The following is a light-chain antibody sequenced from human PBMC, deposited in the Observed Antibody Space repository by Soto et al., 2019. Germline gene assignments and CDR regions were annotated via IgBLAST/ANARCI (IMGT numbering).Light chain of an antibody. V-gene: IGKV3D-7*01. J-gene: IGKJ4*01. CDR1: QSVSRYY. CDR2: GAS. Sequence: TVLTQSPGTLSLSPGERATLSCRASQSVSRYYLSWYQQKPGQAPRLLIYGASTRATGVPPRFSGSGSGADFTLTITSLQVEDFAVYYCQQALSFGGGTRVEIK. CDR3: QQALS.